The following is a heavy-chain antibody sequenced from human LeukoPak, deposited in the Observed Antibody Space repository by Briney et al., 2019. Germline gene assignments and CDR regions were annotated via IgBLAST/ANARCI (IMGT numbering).Heavy chain of an antibody. CDR3: AKVYPPEDGDYPYYFDY. D-gene: IGHD4-17*01. CDR2: ITSSSSTA. CDR1: GFTFSSYS. V-gene: IGHV3-48*01. J-gene: IGHJ4*02. Sequence: GGSLRLSCAASGFTFSSYSMNWVRQAPGKGLEWVSKITSSSSTAFYADSVKGRFTISRDNAKNTLYLQMNSLRAEDTAVYYCAKVYPPEDGDYPYYFDYWGQGTLVTVSS.